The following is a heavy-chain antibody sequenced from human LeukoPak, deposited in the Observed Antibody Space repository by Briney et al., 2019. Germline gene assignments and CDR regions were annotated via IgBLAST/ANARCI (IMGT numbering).Heavy chain of an antibody. CDR2: IYYSGST. V-gene: IGHV4-30-4*01. Sequence: SQTLSLTCTVSGGSTSSGDYYWSWIRQPPGNCLEWFGYIYYSGSTYYNPSLKTRVTISVDTSKNQFSVKLRSVTPADTAVYYCARVGCSGGSCYPYYWRQGTLVTVSS. CDR3: ARVGCSGGSCYPYY. D-gene: IGHD2-15*01. J-gene: IGHJ4*02. CDR1: GGSTSSGDYY.